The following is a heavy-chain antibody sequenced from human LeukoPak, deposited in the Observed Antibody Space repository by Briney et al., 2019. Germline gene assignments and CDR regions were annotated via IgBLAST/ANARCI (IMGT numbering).Heavy chain of an antibody. J-gene: IGHJ4*02. CDR1: GFTFSNYG. CDR2: ISYDGSNK. CDR3: AKPRKMYSSSWYYFDY. Sequence: GGSLRLSCAASGFTFSNYGMHWVRQAPGKGPEWVAVISYDGSNKYYADSVKGRFTISRDNSKNTLYLQMNSLRAEDTAVYYCAKPRKMYSSSWYYFDYWGQGTLVTVSS. V-gene: IGHV3-30*18. D-gene: IGHD6-13*01.